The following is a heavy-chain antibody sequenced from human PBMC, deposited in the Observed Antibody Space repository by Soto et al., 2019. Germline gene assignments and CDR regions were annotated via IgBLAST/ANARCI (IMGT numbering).Heavy chain of an antibody. Sequence: QVQLIQSEAEVKKPGSSVRVSCTASGGIFGSHGFSWVRQAPGQRLEWVGGFIPIFRTLTYTEKFQARVRIAADESKNTVYLDLSSLTSEDKAVYYCVRDRRIYYSDPHDEFVASDYEVWGQGTMVSVSS. CDR3: VRDRRIYYSDPHDEFVASDYEV. D-gene: IGHD3-22*01. J-gene: IGHJ3*01. CDR1: GGIFGSHG. CDR2: FIPIFRTL. V-gene: IGHV1-69*01.